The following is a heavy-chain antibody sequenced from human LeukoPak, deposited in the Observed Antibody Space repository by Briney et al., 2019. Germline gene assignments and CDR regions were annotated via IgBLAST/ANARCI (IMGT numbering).Heavy chain of an antibody. J-gene: IGHJ4*02. V-gene: IGHV3-23*01. CDR1: GFTFSSYA. CDR3: AKDRSCIKDVCHGEFDY. CDR2: ISGSGGST. Sequence: PGGSLRLSCAASGFTFSSYAMSWVRQAPGKGLEWVASISGSGGSTYYADSVKGRFTISRDNSKNTVYLQMNSLRAEDTAVYYFAKDRSCIKDVCHGEFDYWGQGTLVTVSS. D-gene: IGHD2-8*01.